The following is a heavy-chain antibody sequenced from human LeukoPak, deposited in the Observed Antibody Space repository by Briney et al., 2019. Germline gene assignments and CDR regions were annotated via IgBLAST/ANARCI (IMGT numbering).Heavy chain of an antibody. Sequence: GGSLRLSCAASGFSFSSYWMSWVRQAPGKGLEWVANIKEDESEKNYVDSVKGRISISRDNAKNSLYLQMNSLRAEDTAVYYCARDLGYSSLDYWGQGTLVTVSS. CDR2: IKEDESEK. J-gene: IGHJ4*02. V-gene: IGHV3-7*01. CDR3: ARDLGYSSLDY. D-gene: IGHD6-13*01. CDR1: GFSFSSYW.